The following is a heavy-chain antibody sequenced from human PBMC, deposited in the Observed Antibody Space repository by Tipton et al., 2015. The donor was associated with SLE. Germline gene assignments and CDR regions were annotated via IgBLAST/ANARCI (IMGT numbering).Heavy chain of an antibody. J-gene: IGHJ4*02. CDR1: GGSISSGDHH. CDR3: ATGWGTF. D-gene: IGHD3-16*01. V-gene: IGHV4-31*03. CDR2: VNYTGST. Sequence: TLSLTCTVSGGSISSGDHHWNWIRQRPGKGLEWIGEVNYTGSTNYVPSLKSRVTISVDTSKNQFSLKLSSVTAADTAVYYCATGWGTFWGQGTLVTVSS.